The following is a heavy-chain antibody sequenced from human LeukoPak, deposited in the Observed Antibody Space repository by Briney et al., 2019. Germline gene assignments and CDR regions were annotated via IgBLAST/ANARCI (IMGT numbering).Heavy chain of an antibody. CDR2: IRYDGSNK. V-gene: IGHV3-30*02. CDR1: RFTFSSYG. D-gene: IGHD5-12*01. Sequence: GGSLRLSCAASRFTFSSYGMHWVRQAPGKGLEWVAFIRYDGSNKYYADSVKGRFTISRDNSKNTLYLQMNSLRAEDTAVYYCARGARRGYSDYWGQGTLVTVSS. J-gene: IGHJ4*02. CDR3: ARGARRGYSDY.